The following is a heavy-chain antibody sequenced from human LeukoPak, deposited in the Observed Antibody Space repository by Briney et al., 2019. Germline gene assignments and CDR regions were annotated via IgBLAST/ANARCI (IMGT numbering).Heavy chain of an antibody. V-gene: IGHV4-39*07. CDR1: GGSISSSSYY. CDR3: ARGNSMTTVTTWFDP. CDR2: IYYSGST. D-gene: IGHD4-11*01. J-gene: IGHJ5*02. Sequence: SETLSLTCTVSGGSISSSSYYWGWIRQPPGKGLEWIGSIYYSGSTYYNPSLKSRVTISVDTSKNQFSLKLSSVTAADTAVYYCARGNSMTTVTTWFDPWGQGTLVTVSS.